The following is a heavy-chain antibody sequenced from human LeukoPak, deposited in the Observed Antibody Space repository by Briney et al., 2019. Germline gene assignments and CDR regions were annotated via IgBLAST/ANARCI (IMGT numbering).Heavy chain of an antibody. Sequence: GASVKVSCKASGGTFSSYAISWVRQAPGQGLEWMGGIIPIFGTANYAQKFQGRVTITTDESTSTAYMELSSLRSEDTAVYYCARVTSYLKGSSGYYGPFDYWGQGTLVTVSS. CDR1: GGTFSSYA. V-gene: IGHV1-69*05. D-gene: IGHD3-22*01. J-gene: IGHJ4*02. CDR3: ARVTSYLKGSSGYYGPFDY. CDR2: IIPIFGTA.